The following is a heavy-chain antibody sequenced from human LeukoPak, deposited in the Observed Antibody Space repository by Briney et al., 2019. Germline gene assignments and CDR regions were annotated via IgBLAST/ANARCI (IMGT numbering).Heavy chain of an antibody. V-gene: IGHV4-4*07. CDR1: GDSMTNYY. Sequence: PSETLSLTCAVSGDSMTNYYWSWIRQPAGQGLEWIGYIYVSGRTNYNPSFKSRVSMSIDTSKKQFSLNLTSVSAADTAVYFCARDRWELTPAKGWFDSWGQGTLVTVPS. J-gene: IGHJ5*01. CDR2: IYVSGRT. CDR3: ARDRWELTPAKGWFDS. D-gene: IGHD1-26*01.